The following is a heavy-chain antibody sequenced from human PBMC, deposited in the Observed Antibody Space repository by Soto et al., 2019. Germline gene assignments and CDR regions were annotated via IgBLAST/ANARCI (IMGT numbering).Heavy chain of an antibody. CDR2: LIPIFGTT. Sequence: SVKVSCKASGGTFSDYAVSWLRQAPGQGLEWMGGLIPIFGTTSYPQKFQGRATITADDFSRTAYMELTRLTSEDTAVYFCARSIGSSSFYFDFWGHGTLVTVSS. V-gene: IGHV1-69*13. J-gene: IGHJ4*03. CDR1: GGTFSDYA. D-gene: IGHD6-6*01. CDR3: ARSIGSSSFYFDF.